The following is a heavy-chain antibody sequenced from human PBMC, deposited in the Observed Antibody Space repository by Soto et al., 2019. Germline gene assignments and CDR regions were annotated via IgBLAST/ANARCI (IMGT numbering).Heavy chain of an antibody. Sequence: QVQLQESGPGLVKPSQTLSLTCTVSGGSISSGDYYWRWIRQPPGKGLEWIGYIYYSGSTYYNPSLKSRVTISGDTSKNQLSLKLSSVTAEDTAVYYCARVDRDDSSGYASDYWGQGTLVTVSS. CDR3: ARVDRDDSSGYASDY. D-gene: IGHD3-22*01. CDR2: IYYSGST. CDR1: GGSISSGDYY. V-gene: IGHV4-30-4*01. J-gene: IGHJ4*02.